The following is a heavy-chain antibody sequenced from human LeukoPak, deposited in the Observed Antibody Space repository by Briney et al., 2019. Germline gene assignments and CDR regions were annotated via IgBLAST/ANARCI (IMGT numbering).Heavy chain of an antibody. V-gene: IGHV3-15*01. J-gene: IGHJ4*02. Sequence: GGSLRLSCAASGFTFSNAWMSWVRQAPGKGLEWVGRIKSKTDGGTTDYAAPVKGRSTISRDDSKSTLYLQMNSLKTEDTAVYYCTTGEMATTPFDYWGQGTLVTVSS. D-gene: IGHD5-24*01. CDR2: IKSKTDGGTT. CDR1: GFTFSNAW. CDR3: TTGEMATTPFDY.